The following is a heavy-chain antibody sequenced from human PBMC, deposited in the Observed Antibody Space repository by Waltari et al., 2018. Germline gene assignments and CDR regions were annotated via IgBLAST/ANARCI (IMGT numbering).Heavy chain of an antibody. CDR2: IIPMLGLG. CDR3: ARGDGNNHGYGSY. J-gene: IGHJ4*02. D-gene: IGHD5-18*01. Sequence: QVQLVQSGAEVKKPGSSVKVSCKASVGTLIKYAITWVRQAPGQGLEWMGRIIPMLGLGNYAQKFQGRVTITADDSTRTAYMELRGLTSDDTAVYYCARGDGNNHGYGSYWGQGTLVTVSS. CDR1: VGTLIKYA. V-gene: IGHV1-69*04.